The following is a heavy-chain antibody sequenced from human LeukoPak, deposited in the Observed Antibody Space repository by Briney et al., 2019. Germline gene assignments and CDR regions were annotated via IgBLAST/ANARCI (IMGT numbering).Heavy chain of an antibody. CDR1: GFTFNSYW. CDR3: ARGSQCSGGSCYNTYDN. Sequence: AGGSLRLSCAASGFTFNSYWMSWVRQAPGKGLEWVANIKQDGSEQYYVDSVKGRFTISRDNAKNSLYLQMNSLRAGDTAVYYCARGSQCSGGSCYNTYDNWGQGTLVTASS. D-gene: IGHD2-15*01. J-gene: IGHJ4*02. CDR2: IKQDGSEQ. V-gene: IGHV3-7*01.